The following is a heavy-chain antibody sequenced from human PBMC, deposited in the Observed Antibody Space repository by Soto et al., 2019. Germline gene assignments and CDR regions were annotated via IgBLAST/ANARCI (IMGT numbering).Heavy chain of an antibody. Sequence: SETLSLNCTVSGGSISSGGYYRSRIRQHPGKGLEWIGYIYYSGSTYYNPSLKSRVTISVDTSKNQFSLKLSSVTAADTAVYYCARASSGGSFNDAFDIWGQGTMVTVSS. J-gene: IGHJ3*02. D-gene: IGHD2-15*01. CDR2: IYYSGST. V-gene: IGHV4-31*03. CDR3: ARASSGGSFNDAFDI. CDR1: GGSISSGGYY.